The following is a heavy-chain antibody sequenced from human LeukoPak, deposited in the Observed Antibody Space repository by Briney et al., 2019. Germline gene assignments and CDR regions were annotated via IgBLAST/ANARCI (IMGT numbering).Heavy chain of an antibody. V-gene: IGHV3-48*03. CDR3: ARVAYSAYDYPTLLPPFDY. CDR2: ISNSAGSI. D-gene: IGHD5-12*01. J-gene: IGHJ4*02. CDR1: GFTFSNYE. Sequence: GGSLRLSCVASGFTFSNYEMNWVRQTPGRGLEWISSISNSAGSIFYTDSVKGRFTISRDNAKNSLYLQMNSLRAEGTALYSCARVAYSAYDYPTLLPPFDYWGQGTLVTVSS.